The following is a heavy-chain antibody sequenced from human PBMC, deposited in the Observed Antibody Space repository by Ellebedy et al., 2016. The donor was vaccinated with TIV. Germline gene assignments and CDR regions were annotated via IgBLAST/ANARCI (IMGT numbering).Heavy chain of an antibody. J-gene: IGHJ5*02. D-gene: IGHD2-8*01. CDR1: GASVSSSLYQ. V-gene: IGHV4-39*07. CDR2: LLYTGST. CDR3: ARGLGVFDP. Sequence: SETLSLTXSVSGASVSSSLYQWRWIRQPPGQGLEWVGTLLYTGSTYTNAALGGRVTISVDTSKNQFSLKLSSVTAADTAVYYCARGLGVFDPWGQGTLATVSS.